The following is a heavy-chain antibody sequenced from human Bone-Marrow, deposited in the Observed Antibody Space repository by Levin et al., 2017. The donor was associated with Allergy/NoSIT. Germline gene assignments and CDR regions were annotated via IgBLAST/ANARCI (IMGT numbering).Heavy chain of an antibody. CDR2: ISGSGGGT. J-gene: IGHJ5*02. Sequence: QPGGSLRLSCAASGFTFSSYAMSWVRQAPGKGLEWVSTISGSGGGTYYADSVKGRFTISRDNSKNTLYLQMNSLRAEDTAVYYCAKDPGDACLGYCSTTGNNWFDPWGQGTLVTVSS. V-gene: IGHV3-23*01. D-gene: IGHD2-2*01. CDR1: GFTFSSYA. CDR3: AKDPGDACLGYCSTTGNNWFDP.